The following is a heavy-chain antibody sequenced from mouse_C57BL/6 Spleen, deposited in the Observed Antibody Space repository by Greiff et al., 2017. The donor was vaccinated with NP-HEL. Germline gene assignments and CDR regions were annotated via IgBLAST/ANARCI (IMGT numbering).Heavy chain of an antibody. Sequence: QVHVKQSGAELVKPGASVKISCKASGYAFSSYWMNWVKQRPGKGLEWIGQIYPGDGDTNYNGKFKGKATLTADKSSSTAYMQLSSLTSEDSAVYFCAVVAGTGTDYWGQGTTLTVSS. CDR2: IYPGDGDT. CDR3: AVVAGTGTDY. D-gene: IGHD1-1*01. V-gene: IGHV1-80*01. J-gene: IGHJ2*01. CDR1: GYAFSSYW.